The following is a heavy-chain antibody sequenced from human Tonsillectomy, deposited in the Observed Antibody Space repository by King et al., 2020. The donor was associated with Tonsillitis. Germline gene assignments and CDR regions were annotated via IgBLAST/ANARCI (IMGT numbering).Heavy chain of an antibody. Sequence: VQLVQSGAEVKKPGSSAKVSCKTSGGTFSRHAINWVRQAPGQGLEWMGGIIPIFATANYAQKFQGRVTITADKSTSTAYMELSSLRSEDTAVYYCARVLGNGLTDYWGQGTLVTVSS. CDR3: ARVLGNGLTDY. J-gene: IGHJ4*02. CDR1: GGTFSRHA. CDR2: IIPIFATA. D-gene: IGHD3-16*01. V-gene: IGHV1-69*06.